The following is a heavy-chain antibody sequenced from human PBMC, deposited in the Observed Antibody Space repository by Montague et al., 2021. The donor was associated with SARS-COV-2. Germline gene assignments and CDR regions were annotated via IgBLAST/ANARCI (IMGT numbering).Heavy chain of an antibody. J-gene: IGHJ6*02. V-gene: IGHV4-34*01. CDR1: GGSLSGYY. CDR2: TNHSANT. CDR3: ASGIYPSGSYYNRYYYGLNI. D-gene: IGHD3-10*01. Sequence: SETLSLTCAVYGGSLSGYYWSWIRQPPEKGLEWIGETNHSANTKXNPSLKSPVTISIDTSKNQFSLKMTSVTAADTATYYCASGIYPSGSYYNRYYYGLNIWGPGTTVIVSS.